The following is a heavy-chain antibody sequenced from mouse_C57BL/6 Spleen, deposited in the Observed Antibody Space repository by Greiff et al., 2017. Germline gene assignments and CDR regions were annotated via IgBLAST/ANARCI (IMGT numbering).Heavy chain of an antibody. D-gene: IGHD2-5*01. CDR2: IYPGSGST. CDR1: GYTFTSYW. J-gene: IGHJ2*01. CDR3: ARKGAYYSNYFDY. Sequence: VQLQQPGAELVKPGASVKMSCKASGYTFTSYWITWVKQRPGQGLEWIGDIYPGSGSTNYNEKFKSKATLTVDTSASTAYMQLSSLTSEDSAVYYCARKGAYYSNYFDYWGQGTTLTVSS. V-gene: IGHV1-55*01.